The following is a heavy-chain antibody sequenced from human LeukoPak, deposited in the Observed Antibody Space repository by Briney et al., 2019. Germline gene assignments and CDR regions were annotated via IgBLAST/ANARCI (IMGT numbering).Heavy chain of an antibody. J-gene: IGHJ4*02. D-gene: IGHD4-17*01. CDR2: MNPDSGGT. CDR1: GYTFIGHY. Sequence: GASVKVSCKASGYTFIGHYIHWVRQAPGQGLEWMGWMNPDSGGTNYAQKFQGRVTMTRDTSISTAYMELSRLRSDDTAVYYCARVYDYGKSPGYWGQGTLVTVSS. V-gene: IGHV1-2*02. CDR3: ARVYDYGKSPGY.